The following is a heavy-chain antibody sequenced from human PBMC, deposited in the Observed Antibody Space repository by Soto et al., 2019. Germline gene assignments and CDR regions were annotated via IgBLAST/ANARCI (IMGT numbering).Heavy chain of an antibody. J-gene: IGHJ4*02. V-gene: IGHV4-4*02. CDR1: SGSISSSNW. D-gene: IGHD2-15*01. CDR3: AGVRPLAATSYWPLPLSR. Sequence: LRETLSLTCAVSSGSISSSNWWSWVRQPPGKGLEWIGEIYHSGSTNYNPSLKSRVTISVDKSKNQFSLKLSSVTAADTAVYYCAGVRPLAATSYWPLPLSRWGQGTLVTVSS. CDR2: IYHSGST.